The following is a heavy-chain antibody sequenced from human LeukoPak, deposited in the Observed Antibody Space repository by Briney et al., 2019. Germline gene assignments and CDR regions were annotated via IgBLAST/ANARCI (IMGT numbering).Heavy chain of an antibody. D-gene: IGHD3-10*01. Sequence: PSGTLSLTCAVSGGSISSSNWWSWVRQPPGKGLEWIGEINHSGSTNYNPSLKSRVTISVDTSKNQFSLKLSSVTAADTAVYYCARGRVGYGSGSYQLFHLDYWGQGTLVTVSS. V-gene: IGHV4-4*02. J-gene: IGHJ4*02. CDR2: INHSGST. CDR1: GGSISSSNW. CDR3: ARGRVGYGSGSYQLFHLDY.